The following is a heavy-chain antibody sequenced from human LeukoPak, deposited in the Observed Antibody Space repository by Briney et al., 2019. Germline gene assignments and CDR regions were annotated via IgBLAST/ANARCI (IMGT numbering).Heavy chain of an antibody. V-gene: IGHV3-15*01. CDR2: SNRKIDGGTT. CDR1: GFTVSNTW. Sequence: PGGSLRLSCAASGFTVSNTWMNWVRQAPGKGLEWVGRSNRKIDGGTTEYAATVKGRFTISRDDSKNTLYLQMYSLKIEDTAVYYCTSDTLTTSDYAMDVWGQGTTATVSS. J-gene: IGHJ6*02. CDR3: TSDTLTTSDYAMDV. D-gene: IGHD2/OR15-2a*01.